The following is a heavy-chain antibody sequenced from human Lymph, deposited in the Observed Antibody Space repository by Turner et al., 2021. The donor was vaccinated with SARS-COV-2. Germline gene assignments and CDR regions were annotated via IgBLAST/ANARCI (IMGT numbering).Heavy chain of an antibody. V-gene: IGHV3-21*01. CDR3: ARAAHMDY. CDR1: GFTFSSYS. Sequence: EVQMVESGGGLVTPGGSLRLSCAASGFTFSSYSMNWVRQAPEKGLEWVSSISTTSSYIYYADSVKGRFTISRDNAKNSLYLQMNSLRAEDTAVYYCARAAHMDYWGQGTLVTVSS. J-gene: IGHJ4*02. CDR2: ISTTSSYI. D-gene: IGHD2-21*01.